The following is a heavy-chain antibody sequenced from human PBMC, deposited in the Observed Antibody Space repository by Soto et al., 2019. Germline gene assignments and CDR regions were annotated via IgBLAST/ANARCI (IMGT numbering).Heavy chain of an antibody. Sequence: QVQLVQSGAEVKKPGASVKVSCKASGYTFTTFDINWVRQATGQGLEWMGWMNPNSGNTGYAQKFQGRVTMTRNTSISTAYMELSSLRSEDTAVYYCARSPKIQLHYYYYGMDVWGQGTTVTVSS. CDR2: MNPNSGNT. CDR1: GYTFTTFD. D-gene: IGHD5-18*01. J-gene: IGHJ6*02. V-gene: IGHV1-8*01. CDR3: ARSPKIQLHYYYYGMDV.